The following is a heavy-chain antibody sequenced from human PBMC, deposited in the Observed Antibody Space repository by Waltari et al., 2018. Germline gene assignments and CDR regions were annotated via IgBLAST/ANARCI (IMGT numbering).Heavy chain of an antibody. D-gene: IGHD6-19*01. CDR2: IRKDGGVK. Sequence: EVQLAESGGGLVQPGGSLRLSCEGSGFTFSNYWLSWVRQVPGKGLEWVATIRKDGGVKYYADSVKGRFTISRDNARNSLSLQMYSLRVEDSAIYYCASQIRYNSGWIPFDYWGQGTLVTVSS. CDR1: GFTFSNYW. CDR3: ASQIRYNSGWIPFDY. V-gene: IGHV3-7*03. J-gene: IGHJ4*02.